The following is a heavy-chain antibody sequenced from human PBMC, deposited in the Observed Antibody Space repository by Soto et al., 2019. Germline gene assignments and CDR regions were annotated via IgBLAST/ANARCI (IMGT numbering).Heavy chain of an antibody. Sequence: SVKVSCKSSGGTFSSYTISWVRQAPGQGLEWMGRIIPILGVTNYAQKFQGRVTITADKSTSTVYLDLSSLRSEDTAVYYCARGVAGPLHWFDPWGQGTLVTVSS. V-gene: IGHV1-69*02. CDR3: ARGVAGPLHWFDP. CDR2: IIPILGVT. J-gene: IGHJ5*02. CDR1: GGTFSSYT. D-gene: IGHD6-19*01.